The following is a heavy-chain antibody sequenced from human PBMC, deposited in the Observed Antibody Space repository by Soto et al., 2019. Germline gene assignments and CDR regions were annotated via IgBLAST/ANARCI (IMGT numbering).Heavy chain of an antibody. V-gene: IGHV3-23*01. CDR1: GFTFSSYA. D-gene: IGHD6-13*01. J-gene: IGHJ6*03. CDR2: ISGSGGST. Sequence: GGSLRLSCAASGFTFSSYAMSWVRQAPGKGLEWVSAISGSGGSTCYADSVKGRFTISRDNSKNTLYLQMNSLRAEDTAVYYCAKWGAAGPPYYYYYYMDVWGKGTTVTVSS. CDR3: AKWGAAGPPYYYYYYMDV.